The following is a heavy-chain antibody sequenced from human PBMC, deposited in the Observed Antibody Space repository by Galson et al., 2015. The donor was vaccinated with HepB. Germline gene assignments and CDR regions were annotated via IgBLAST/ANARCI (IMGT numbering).Heavy chain of an antibody. CDR2: ISAYNGNT. CDR1: GYTFTSYG. CDR3: ARRGRLLWFGESDRRLYYYYYGMDV. Sequence: SVKVSCKASGYTFTSYGISWVRQAPGQGLEWMGWISAYNGNTNYAQKLQGRVTMTTDTSTSTAYMELRSLRSDDTAVYYCARRGRLLWFGESDRRLYYYYYGMDVWGQGTTVTVSS. D-gene: IGHD3-10*01. V-gene: IGHV1-18*01. J-gene: IGHJ6*02.